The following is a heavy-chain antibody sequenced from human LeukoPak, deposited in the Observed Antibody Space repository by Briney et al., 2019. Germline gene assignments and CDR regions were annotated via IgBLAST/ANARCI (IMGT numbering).Heavy chain of an antibody. Sequence: GGSLRLSCAASGFTFSSYAMSWVRQAPGKGLEWVSAISGSGGSTYYADSVKGRFTISRDNSKKTLYLQMNSLRAEDTAVYYCAKDAAPPYCGGDCLYYFDYWGQGTLVTVSS. CDR3: AKDAAPPYCGGDCLYYFDY. D-gene: IGHD2-21*02. CDR2: ISGSGGST. J-gene: IGHJ4*02. V-gene: IGHV3-23*01. CDR1: GFTFSSYA.